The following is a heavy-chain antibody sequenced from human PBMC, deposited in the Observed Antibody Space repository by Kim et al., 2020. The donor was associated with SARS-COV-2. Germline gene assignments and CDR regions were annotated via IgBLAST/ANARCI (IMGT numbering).Heavy chain of an antibody. CDR3: ARGPHAYYYDSSGLNGLGRRAGVWFDP. D-gene: IGHD3-22*01. Sequence: SETLSLTCAVYGGSFSGYYWSWIRQPPGKGLEWIGEINHSGSTNYNPSLKSRVTISVDTSKNQFSLKLSSVTAADTAVYYCARGPHAYYYDSSGLNGLGRRAGVWFDPWGQGTLVTVSS. CDR1: GGSFSGYY. CDR2: INHSGST. J-gene: IGHJ5*02. V-gene: IGHV4-34*01.